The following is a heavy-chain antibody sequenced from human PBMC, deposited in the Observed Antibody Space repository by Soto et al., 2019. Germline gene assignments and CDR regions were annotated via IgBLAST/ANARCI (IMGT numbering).Heavy chain of an antibody. Sequence: LRLSCTASGFTFSSYAMSWVRQAPGKELEWVSTISGNSGKTNYAESVKGQFSISRDNSKNTVHLQLDSLRAEDTAVYFCAKLGFVLMELYYFHQWGHGTLVTVSS. CDR2: ISGNSGKT. CDR1: GFTFSSYA. V-gene: IGHV3-23*01. J-gene: IGHJ4*01. D-gene: IGHD2-8*01. CDR3: AKLGFVLMELYYFHQ.